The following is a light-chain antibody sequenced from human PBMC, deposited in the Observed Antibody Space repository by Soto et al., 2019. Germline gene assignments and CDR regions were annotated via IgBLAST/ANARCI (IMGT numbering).Light chain of an antibody. CDR3: QQSYSTPLT. Sequence: DIQLTKSPSSLSASVGDRVTITCRASQSISSYLNWYQQKPGKAPKLLIYAASSLQSGVPSRFSGSGSGTDFTLTISSLQPEDFATYYCQQSYSTPLTFGGGAKVDIK. CDR2: AAS. CDR1: QSISSY. J-gene: IGKJ4*01. V-gene: IGKV1-39*01.